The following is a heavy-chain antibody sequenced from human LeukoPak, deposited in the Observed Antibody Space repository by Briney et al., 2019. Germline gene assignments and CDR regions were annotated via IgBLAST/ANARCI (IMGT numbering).Heavy chain of an antibody. CDR2: IYYSGST. V-gene: IGHV4-30-4*01. Sequence: PSQTLSLTCTVSGGSISSGDYYWSWIRQPPGKGLEWIGYIYYSGSTYYNPSLKSRVIISVDTSKNQFSLKLSSVTAADTAVYYCARDRRFGDSRYDYWGQGTLVTVSS. D-gene: IGHD3-22*01. J-gene: IGHJ4*02. CDR3: ARDRRFGDSRYDY. CDR1: GGSISSGDYY.